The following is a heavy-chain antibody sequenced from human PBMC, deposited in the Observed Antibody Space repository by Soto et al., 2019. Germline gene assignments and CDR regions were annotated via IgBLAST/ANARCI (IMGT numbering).Heavy chain of an antibody. CDR3: TRDPPVYGSGSYPFDY. CDR2: INPSGGST. D-gene: IGHD3-10*01. CDR1: RYTFTSNY. V-gene: IGHV1-46*03. J-gene: IGHJ4*02. Sequence: GASVKVCCKAPRYTFTSNYMQSLRHSPGQGLEWMGIINPSGGSTSYAQKFQGRVTMTRDTSTSTVYMELSSLTSKDTAVYYCTRDPPVYGSGSYPFDYWGQGTLVTISS.